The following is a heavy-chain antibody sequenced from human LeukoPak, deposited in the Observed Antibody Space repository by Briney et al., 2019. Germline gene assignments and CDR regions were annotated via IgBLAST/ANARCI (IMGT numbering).Heavy chain of an antibody. CDR2: INPSGGST. D-gene: IGHD6-19*01. CDR1: GYSFTTYY. Sequence: ASAKVSCKASGYSFTTYYMHWVRQAPGQGLEWMGIINPSGGSTSYTQNFQGRVTMTSDMSTSTVYMELSSLRSEDTAVYYCARTISGWLDYWGQGTLITVSA. J-gene: IGHJ4*02. CDR3: ARTISGWLDY. V-gene: IGHV1-46*01.